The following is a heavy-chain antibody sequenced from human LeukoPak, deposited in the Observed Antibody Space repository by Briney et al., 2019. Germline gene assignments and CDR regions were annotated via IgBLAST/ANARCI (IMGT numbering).Heavy chain of an antibody. D-gene: IGHD1-1*01. J-gene: IGHJ4*02. CDR2: MNPNSGNT. Sequence: ASVKVSCTASGYTFTSYDINWVRQATGQGLEWMGWMNPNSGNTGYAQKFQGRLTMTRNTSISTAYMELSSLRSEDTAVYYCASATGTTGAAIGYWGQGTLVTVSS. V-gene: IGHV1-8*01. CDR1: GYTFTSYD. CDR3: ASATGTTGAAIGY.